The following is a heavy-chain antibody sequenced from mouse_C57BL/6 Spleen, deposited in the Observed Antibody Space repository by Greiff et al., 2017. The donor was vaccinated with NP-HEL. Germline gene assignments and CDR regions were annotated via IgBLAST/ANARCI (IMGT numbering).Heavy chain of an antibody. V-gene: IGHV6-6*01. Sequence: EVKLLESGGGLVQPGGSMKLSCAASGFTFSDAWMDWVRQSPEKGLEWVAEIRNKANNHATYYAESVKGRFTISRDDSKSSVYLQMNSLRAEDTGIYYCKNWLGLGEDYAMDYWGQGTSVTVSS. CDR3: KNWLGLGEDYAMDY. CDR2: IRNKANNHAT. J-gene: IGHJ4*01. CDR1: GFTFSDAW. D-gene: IGHD4-1*01.